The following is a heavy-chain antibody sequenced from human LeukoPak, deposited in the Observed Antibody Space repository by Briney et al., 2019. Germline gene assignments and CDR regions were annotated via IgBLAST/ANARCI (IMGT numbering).Heavy chain of an antibody. CDR2: MSYDGDKK. Sequence: GGSLRLSCVASGFSFVNYAVHWVRQAPGKGLEWVAVMSYDGDKKYYTDSVKGRFTLSRDNSKSTLYLQMNSLKPQDTAVYFCVREWGAAADNWGQGTLVTVSS. J-gene: IGHJ4*02. D-gene: IGHD6-13*01. CDR3: VREWGAAADN. V-gene: IGHV3-30-3*01. CDR1: GFSFVNYA.